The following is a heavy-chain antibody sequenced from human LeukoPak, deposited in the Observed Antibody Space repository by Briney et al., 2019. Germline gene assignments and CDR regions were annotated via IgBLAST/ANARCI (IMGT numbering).Heavy chain of an antibody. V-gene: IGHV3-21*01. CDR3: ARVRYDYVWGSYRRGPFDY. Sequence: GGSLRLSCAASGFTFSSYSMNWVRQAPGKGLEWVSSISSSSSYIYYADSVKGRFTISRDNAKNSLYLQMNSLRAEDTAVYYCARVRYDYVWGSYRRGPFDYWGQGTLVTVSS. J-gene: IGHJ4*02. D-gene: IGHD3-16*02. CDR1: GFTFSSYS. CDR2: ISSSSSYI.